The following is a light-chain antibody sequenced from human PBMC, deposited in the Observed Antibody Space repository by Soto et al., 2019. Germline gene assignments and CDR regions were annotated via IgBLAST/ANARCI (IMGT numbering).Light chain of an antibody. CDR2: DAS. CDR1: QSVSSY. V-gene: IGKV3-11*01. Sequence: EIVLTQSPATLSLSPGERATLSCRASQSVSSYLAWYQQKPGQAPRLLIYDASNRATGIPARFSGSGSGTDFTLTISSLEPEDFAVYYCQQRSNWPQWKFGQGTKVEIK. CDR3: QQRSNWPQWK. J-gene: IGKJ1*01.